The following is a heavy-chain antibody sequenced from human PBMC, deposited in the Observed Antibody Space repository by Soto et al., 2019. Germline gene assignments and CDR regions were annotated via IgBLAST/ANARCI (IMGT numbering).Heavy chain of an antibody. CDR2: IYYSGST. Sequence: PSETLSLTCTVSGGSISSGDYYWSWIRQPPGKGLEWIGYIYYSGSTYYNPSLKSRVTISVDTSKNQFSLKLSSVTAADTAVYYCARGWTRTSNWFDPWGQGTLVTVSS. J-gene: IGHJ5*02. V-gene: IGHV4-30-4*01. CDR3: ARGWTRTSNWFDP. CDR1: GGSISSGDYY.